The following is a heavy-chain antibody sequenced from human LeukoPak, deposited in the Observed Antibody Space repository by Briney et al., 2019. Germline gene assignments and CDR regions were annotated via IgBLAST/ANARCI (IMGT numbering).Heavy chain of an antibody. V-gene: IGHV3-30-3*01. CDR2: ISYDGSNK. CDR3: ARERGEIAAADSYYGMDV. D-gene: IGHD6-13*01. CDR1: GFTFSSYA. Sequence: PGGSLRLSCAASGFTFSSYAMHWVRQAPGKGLEWVAVISYDGSNKYYADSVKGRFTISRDNSKNTLYLQMNSLRAEDTAVYYCARERGEIAAADSYYGMDVWGQGTTVTVSS. J-gene: IGHJ6*02.